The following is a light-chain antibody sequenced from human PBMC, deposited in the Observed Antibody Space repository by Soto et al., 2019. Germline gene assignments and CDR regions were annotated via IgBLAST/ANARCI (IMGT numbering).Light chain of an antibody. J-gene: IGKJ1*01. Sequence: EIVMTQSPATLSVSPGERATLSCRASQSVSSNLAWYQQKPGQAPRLLIYGASTRATGIPARFSGSGSGTEFTLTIRSLQSEDFADYYCQQYNNWPPVTFGQGTKVQIK. CDR3: QQYNNWPPVT. CDR2: GAS. V-gene: IGKV3-15*01. CDR1: QSVSSN.